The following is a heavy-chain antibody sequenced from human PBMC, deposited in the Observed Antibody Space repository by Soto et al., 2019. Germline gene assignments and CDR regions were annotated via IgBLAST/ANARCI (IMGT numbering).Heavy chain of an antibody. V-gene: IGHV3-23*01. Sequence: SLRLSCAASGFTFSNYAMTWVRQAPGKGLEWVAAISGGGGGTYYADPVKGRFTISRDDSKNTLFLQMNGLKTEDTGLYFCTRSLIIAATGQYWGLGTLVTVSS. CDR2: ISGGGGGT. CDR3: TRSLIIAATGQY. J-gene: IGHJ4*02. D-gene: IGHD2-21*01. CDR1: GFTFSNYA.